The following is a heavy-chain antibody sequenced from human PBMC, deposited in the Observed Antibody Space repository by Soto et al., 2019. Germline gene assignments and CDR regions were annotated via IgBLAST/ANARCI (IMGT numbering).Heavy chain of an antibody. V-gene: IGHV3-21*01. CDR1: GFTFSSSS. CDR2: ISSSSKYI. J-gene: IGHJ5*02. D-gene: IGHD3-3*01. Sequence: ESGGGLVKPGGSLRLSCAASGFTFSSSSMNWVRQAPGKGLEWVSSISSSSKYIYYADSVRGRFTISRDTARNSLYLQMNSLTADATAVYYCARDEVIILPTTPQSGFDPWAQGTLVTVSS. CDR3: ARDEVIILPTTPQSGFDP.